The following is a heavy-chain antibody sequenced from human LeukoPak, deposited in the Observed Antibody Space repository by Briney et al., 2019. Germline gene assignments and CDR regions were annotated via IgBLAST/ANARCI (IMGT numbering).Heavy chain of an antibody. Sequence: GGPLRLSCAASGFSFSSYGMHWLRQAPGKGPESVALIRHDGTETYHADSVKGRITISRDDSKSTFYLQMNSLRPEDTAVYYCAKANRDHLSHYYGVDVWGPGTTV. CDR3: AKANRDHLSHYYGVDV. V-gene: IGHV3-30*02. J-gene: IGHJ6*02. CDR1: GFSFSSYG. CDR2: IRHDGTET. D-gene: IGHD3-10*01.